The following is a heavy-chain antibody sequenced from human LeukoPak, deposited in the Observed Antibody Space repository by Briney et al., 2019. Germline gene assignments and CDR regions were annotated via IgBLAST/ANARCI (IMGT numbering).Heavy chain of an antibody. D-gene: IGHD6-19*01. J-gene: IGHJ4*02. CDR1: GGSISSYY. CDR3: ARVEVAGKVY. CDR2: IYYSGST. Sequence: SETLSLTCTVSGGSISSYYWSWIRQPPGKGLEWIGYIYYSGSTNYNPSLKSRVTISVDTSKNQFSLKLSSVTAADTAVYYCARVEVAGKVYWGQGTLVTVSS. V-gene: IGHV4-59*01.